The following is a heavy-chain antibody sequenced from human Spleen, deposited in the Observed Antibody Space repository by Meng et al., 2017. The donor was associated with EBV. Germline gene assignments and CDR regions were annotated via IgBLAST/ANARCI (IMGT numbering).Heavy chain of an antibody. CDR1: GFTFSSYA. D-gene: IGHD2-15*01. J-gene: IGHJ5*02. V-gene: IGHV3-30*04. CDR3: AKETGCCFNWFDL. Sequence: QVTLVEAGGGVVRPWIALILSCAASGFTFSSYAIHWVRQAPGKGLEWVAVISYDGTNKYYADSVKGRFTISRDNSKNTLYLQMNSLRTEDTAIYYCAKETGCCFNWFDLWGQGTLVTVSS. CDR2: ISYDGTNK.